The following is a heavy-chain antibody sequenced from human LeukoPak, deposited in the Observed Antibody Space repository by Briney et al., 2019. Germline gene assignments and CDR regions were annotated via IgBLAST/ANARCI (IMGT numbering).Heavy chain of an antibody. CDR3: ARSRFSLGVADFDY. CDR1: GFTFVNFW. Sequence: GGXLXXSCEASGFTFVNFWMHWVRQSPGKGLEXVAHINSDGTTTTYADSVKGRFTISRDNVKNTQYLQMTGLRVDDTAMYFCARSRFSLGVADFDYWGQGTLVTVSS. J-gene: IGHJ4*02. V-gene: IGHV3-74*01. D-gene: IGHD3-3*01. CDR2: INSDGTTT.